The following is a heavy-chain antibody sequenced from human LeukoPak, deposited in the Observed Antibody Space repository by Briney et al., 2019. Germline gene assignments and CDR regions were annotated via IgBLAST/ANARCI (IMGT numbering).Heavy chain of an antibody. CDR2: INRGGDT. V-gene: IGHV4-34*01. CDR1: GGSFSGYY. Sequence: SETLSLTCAVYGGSFSGYYWSWIRQPPGKGLEWIGEINRGGDTNYNPSLKSRLTISVDTSKNEFSLRVSSVTAADTAVYYCARGYGPGSYFNGYWGQGTQVTVSS. CDR3: ARGYGPGSYFNGY. D-gene: IGHD3-10*01. J-gene: IGHJ4*02.